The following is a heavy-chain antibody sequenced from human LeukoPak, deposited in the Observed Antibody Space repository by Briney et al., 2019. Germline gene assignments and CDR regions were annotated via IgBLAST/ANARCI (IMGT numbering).Heavy chain of an antibody. Sequence: ASVKVSCKASGGTFSSYAISWVRQAPGQGLEWMGGIIPIFGTANYAQKFQGRVTITADESTSTAYMELSSLRSEDTAVYYCASDRSGYLLDYWGQGTLVTVSS. CDR2: IIPIFGTA. V-gene: IGHV1-69*13. CDR1: GGTFSSYA. J-gene: IGHJ4*02. CDR3: ASDRSGYLLDY. D-gene: IGHD3-10*01.